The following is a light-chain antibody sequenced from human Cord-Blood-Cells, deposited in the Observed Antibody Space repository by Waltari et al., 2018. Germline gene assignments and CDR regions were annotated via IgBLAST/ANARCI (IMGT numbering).Light chain of an antibody. J-gene: IGLJ3*02. CDR1: SSDVGGYNY. CDR2: EGS. V-gene: IGLV2-8*01. Sequence: QSALTQPPSASGSPGQSVTISCTGTSSDVGGYNYVSWYQQHPGKAPKLMIYEGSKRPSGVPDGFSGSKSGDTASLTVSGLQAEDEADYYCSSYAGSNNWVFGGGTKLTVL. CDR3: SSYAGSNNWV.